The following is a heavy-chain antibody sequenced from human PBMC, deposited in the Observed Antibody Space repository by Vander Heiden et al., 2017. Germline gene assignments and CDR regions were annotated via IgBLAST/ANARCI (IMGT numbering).Heavy chain of an antibody. Sequence: QVQLVESGGDVVQPGRSRRLSCAASGFTFRSYGMHWVRPAPGKGLEWVAVIWYDGSNKYYADSVKGRFTISRDNSKNTLYLQMNSRRAEDTAVYYCARGPSSSSGNYFDYWGQGTLVTVSS. V-gene: IGHV3-33*01. CDR3: ARGPSSSSGNYFDY. CDR1: GFTFRSYG. J-gene: IGHJ4*02. D-gene: IGHD6-6*01. CDR2: IWYDGSNK.